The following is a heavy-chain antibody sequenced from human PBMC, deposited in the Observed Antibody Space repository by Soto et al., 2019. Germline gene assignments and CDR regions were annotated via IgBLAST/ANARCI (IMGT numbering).Heavy chain of an antibody. CDR1: GFTFSSYW. Sequence: VQLVESGGGLVQPGGSLRLSCAASGFTFSSYWMSWVRQAPGKGLEWVANIKQDGSEKYYVDSVKGRFTISRDNAKNSLYLQMSSLRAEDTAVYYCARGDTEPKNWNYEDYWGQGTLVTVSS. J-gene: IGHJ4*02. D-gene: IGHD1-7*01. CDR3: ARGDTEPKNWNYEDY. CDR2: IKQDGSEK. V-gene: IGHV3-7*01.